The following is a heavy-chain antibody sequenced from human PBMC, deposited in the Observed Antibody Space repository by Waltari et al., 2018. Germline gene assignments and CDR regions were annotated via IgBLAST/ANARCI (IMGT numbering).Heavy chain of an antibody. V-gene: IGHV4-59*01. Sequence: QVQLQESGPGLVKTSETLSLTCTVSGGSISLYSWSALCQPPGKGLECIGYIYYSGSTNYNPSLKSRVTISVDTSKNQFSLKLSSVTAADTAVYYCARTTGNYYYYYYMDVWGKGTTVTISS. CDR2: IYYSGST. CDR3: ARTTGNYYYYYYMDV. J-gene: IGHJ6*03. D-gene: IGHD4-4*01. CDR1: GGSISLYS.